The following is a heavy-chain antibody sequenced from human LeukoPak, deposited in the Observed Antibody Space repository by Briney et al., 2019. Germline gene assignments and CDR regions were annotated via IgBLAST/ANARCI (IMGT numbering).Heavy chain of an antibody. V-gene: IGHV3-49*04. CDR3: TRDDPYSSGGY. CDR2: IRSKAYGGTT. Sequence: PGGSLRLSCGASGYTFRNYWMSWVRQAPGKGLEWVGFIRSKAYGGTTEYAASVKGRFTISRDDSKSIAYLQMNSLKTEDTAVYYCTRDDPYSSGGYWGQGTLVTVSS. D-gene: IGHD6-19*01. J-gene: IGHJ4*02. CDR1: GYTFRNYW.